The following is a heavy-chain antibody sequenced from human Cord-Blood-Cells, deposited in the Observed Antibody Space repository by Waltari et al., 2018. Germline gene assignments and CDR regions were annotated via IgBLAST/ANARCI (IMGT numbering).Heavy chain of an antibody. CDR3: ASPLRGGSGSYYNSNDY. CDR2: ISSSGSTI. J-gene: IGHJ4*02. CDR1: EFTSSDYY. D-gene: IGHD3-10*01. V-gene: IGHV3-11*04. Sequence: RVEAAGRMVKPGGSLKPSYAASEFTSSDYYMSCIRQAPGQWLEWVSYISSSGSTIYYADSVKGRFTISRDNAKKSLYLQMNSLRAEHTAVYYCASPLRGGSGSYYNSNDYWGQGTLVTVSS.